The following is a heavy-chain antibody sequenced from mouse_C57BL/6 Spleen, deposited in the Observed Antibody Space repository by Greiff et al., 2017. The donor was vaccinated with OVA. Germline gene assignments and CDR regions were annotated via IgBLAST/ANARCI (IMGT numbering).Heavy chain of an antibody. J-gene: IGHJ2*01. CDR1: GYTFTSYW. CDR3: ARSGTAQATLDY. D-gene: IGHD3-2*02. Sequence: QVQLQQPGAELVKPGASVKLSCKASGYTFTSYWMQWVKQRPGQGLEWIGEIDPSDSYTNYTQKFKGKATLTVDTSSSTAYMQLSSLTSEDSAVYYCARSGTAQATLDYWGKGTTLTVSS. CDR2: IDPSDSYT. V-gene: IGHV1-50*01.